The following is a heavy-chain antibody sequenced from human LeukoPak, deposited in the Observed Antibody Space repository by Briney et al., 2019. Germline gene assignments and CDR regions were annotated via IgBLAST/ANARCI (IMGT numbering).Heavy chain of an antibody. D-gene: IGHD5-18*01. CDR1: GGTFSSYT. V-gene: IGHV1-69*02. J-gene: IGHJ4*02. Sequence: ASVKVSCKASGGTFSSYTISWVRQAPGQGLEWMGRIIPILGIANYAQKFQGRVTITADKSTSTAYMELSSLRSEDTAVYYCASILSLQLWLHQWGQGTLVTVSS. CDR3: ASILSLQLWLHQ. CDR2: IIPILGIA.